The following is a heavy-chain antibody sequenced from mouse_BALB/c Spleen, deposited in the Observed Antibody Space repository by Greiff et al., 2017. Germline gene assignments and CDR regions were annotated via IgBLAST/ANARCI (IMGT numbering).Heavy chain of an antibody. CDR1: GFTFSSYG. D-gene: IGHD2-3*01. CDR3: ARKDDGYHAMDY. J-gene: IGHJ4*01. V-gene: IGHV5-6-3*01. Sequence: EVQLVESGGGLVQPGGSLKLSCAASGFTFSSYGMSWVRQTPDKRLELVATINSNGGSTYYPDSVKGRFTISRDNAKNTLYLQMSSLKSEDTAMCYCARKDDGYHAMDYWGQGTSVTVSS. CDR2: INSNGGST.